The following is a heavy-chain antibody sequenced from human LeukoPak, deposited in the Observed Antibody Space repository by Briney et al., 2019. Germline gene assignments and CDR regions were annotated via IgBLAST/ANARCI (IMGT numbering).Heavy chain of an antibody. CDR2: INWVDDK. V-gene: IGHV2-70*11. CDR1: GFSLSTSGMC. D-gene: IGHD1-26*01. J-gene: IGHJ4*02. CDR3: ARIRVGADIDY. Sequence: SGPTLVHPTQTLTLTCTFSGFSLSTSGMCVSWIRQPPGKDLEWLARINWVDDKYYHTSLKTRLTISKDTSKNHVILTMTNMDPVDTATYYCARIRVGADIDYWGQGTLVTVSS.